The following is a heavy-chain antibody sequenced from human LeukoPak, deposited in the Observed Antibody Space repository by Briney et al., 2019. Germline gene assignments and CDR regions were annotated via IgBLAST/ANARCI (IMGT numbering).Heavy chain of an antibody. CDR3: ARGCGGGPGCYIIDK. Sequence: GRSLRLSCEASGFTFSSHGMHWVRQPPGKGLEWVGVIWNDGSDQYYGDSVRGRFTVSRDNLKSTLYLQMDSLRAEDTAVYYCARGCGGGPGCYIIDKWGQGTLVTVSS. CDR1: GFTFSSHG. CDR2: IWNDGSDQ. J-gene: IGHJ4*02. D-gene: IGHD2-21*01. V-gene: IGHV3-33*01.